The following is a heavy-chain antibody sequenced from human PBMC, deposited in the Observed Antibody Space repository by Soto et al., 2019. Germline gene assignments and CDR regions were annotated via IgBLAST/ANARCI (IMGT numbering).Heavy chain of an antibody. J-gene: IGHJ4*02. D-gene: IGHD6-13*01. Sequence: SETLSLTCTVSGGSISSGDYDWSWIRQPPGKGLEWIGSIYYTGTTYYSPSLKSRVTMSVDTSRNQFSLKLDSMTAVDTAVYSCATKPRLEAAEFDYWGQGTQVTGSS. CDR2: IYYTGTT. V-gene: IGHV4-30-4*01. CDR3: ATKPRLEAAEFDY. CDR1: GGSISSGDYD.